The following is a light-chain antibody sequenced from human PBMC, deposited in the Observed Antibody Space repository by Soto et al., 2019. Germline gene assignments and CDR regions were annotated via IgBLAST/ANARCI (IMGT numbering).Light chain of an antibody. J-gene: IGLJ3*02. CDR3: AAWDDSLNGWV. CDR2: SNN. CDR1: SSNIGSNT. Sequence: QSVRTQPPSASGTPGQRVTNSCSGSSSNIGSNTVNWYQQLPGTAPKLLIYSNNQRPSGVPDRFSGSKSGTSASLAISGLQSEDEADYYCAAWDDSLNGWVFGGGTKLTVL. V-gene: IGLV1-44*01.